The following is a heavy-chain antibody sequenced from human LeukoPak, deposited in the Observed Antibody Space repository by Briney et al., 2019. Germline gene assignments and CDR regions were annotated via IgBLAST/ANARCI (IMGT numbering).Heavy chain of an antibody. J-gene: IGHJ6*02. D-gene: IGHD2-15*01. CDR3: ARLVVAAYYYYGMDV. V-gene: IGHV4-34*01. Sequence: PSETLSLTCAVYGGSFSGYYWSWLRQPPGKGLEWIGEINHSGSTNYNPSIKSRGTISVDTSKIQFSLMRSSVTAADTAVYYCARLVVAAYYYYGMDVWGQGTTVTVSS. CDR1: GGSFSGYY. CDR2: INHSGST.